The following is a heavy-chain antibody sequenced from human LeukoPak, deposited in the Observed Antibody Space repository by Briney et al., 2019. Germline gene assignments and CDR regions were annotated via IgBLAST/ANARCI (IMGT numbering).Heavy chain of an antibody. Sequence: SVKVSCKASGGTFSSYAISWVRQAPGQGLEWMGGIIPIFDTAVYAQKFQGRVTVTADESTSTACMDLSSLTSEDTAVYYCARDSIRGGKGIAAAGGYYWGQGTLVTVSS. CDR1: GGTFSSYA. V-gene: IGHV1-69*13. CDR2: IIPIFDTA. J-gene: IGHJ4*02. CDR3: ARDSIRGGKGIAAAGGYY. D-gene: IGHD6-13*01.